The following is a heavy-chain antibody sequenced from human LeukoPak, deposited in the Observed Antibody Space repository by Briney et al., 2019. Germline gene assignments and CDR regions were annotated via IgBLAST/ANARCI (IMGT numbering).Heavy chain of an antibody. CDR3: ARSSGSYYYYGMDV. CDR2: IYHSGST. J-gene: IGHJ6*02. CDR1: GGSISSSNW. D-gene: IGHD3-10*01. V-gene: IGHV4-4*02. Sequence: SGTLSLTCAVSGGSISSSNWWSWVRQPPGKGLEWIGEIYHSGSTNYNPSLKSRVTISVDKSKNQFSLKLSSVTAADTAVYYCARSSGSYYYYGMDVWGQGTTVTVSS.